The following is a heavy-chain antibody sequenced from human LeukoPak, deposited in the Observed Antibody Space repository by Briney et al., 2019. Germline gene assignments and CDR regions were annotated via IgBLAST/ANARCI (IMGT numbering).Heavy chain of an antibody. CDR2: IYHSGST. CDR3: ARVPDYYDSSGYTNWFDP. CDR1: GYSISSGYY. D-gene: IGHD3-22*01. V-gene: IGHV4-38-2*02. Sequence: SETLSLTCTVSGYSISSGYYWGWIRQPPGKGLEWIGSIYHSGSTYYNPSLKSRVTISVDTSKNQFSLKLCSVTAADTAVYYCARVPDYYDSSGYTNWFDPWGRGTLVTVSS. J-gene: IGHJ5*02.